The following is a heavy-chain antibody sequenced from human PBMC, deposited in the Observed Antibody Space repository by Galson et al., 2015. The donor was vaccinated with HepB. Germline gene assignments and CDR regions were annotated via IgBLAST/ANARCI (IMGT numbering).Heavy chain of an antibody. CDR1: GFTFSSYA. J-gene: IGHJ5*02. CDR3: ARDRCSSTSCPYNWFDP. D-gene: IGHD2-2*01. Sequence: SLRLSCAASGFTFSSYAMHWVRQAPGKGLEWVAVISYDGSNKYYADSVKGRFTISRDNSKNTLYLQMNSLRAEDTAVYYCARDRCSSTSCPYNWFDPWGQGTLVTVSS. V-gene: IGHV3-30-3*01. CDR2: ISYDGSNK.